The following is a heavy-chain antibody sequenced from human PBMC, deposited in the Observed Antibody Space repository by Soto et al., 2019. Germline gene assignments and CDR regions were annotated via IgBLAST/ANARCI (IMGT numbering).Heavy chain of an antibody. CDR2: IYYSGST. CDR3: ASAYYDSSGYYSPPYFDY. CDR1: GGSISSGDYY. Sequence: ASETLSLTCTVSGGSISSGDYYWSWIRQPPGKGLEWIGYIYYSGSTYYNLSLKSRVTISVDTSKNQFSLKLSSVTAADTAVYYCASAYYDSSGYYSPPYFDYWGQGTLVTVSS. D-gene: IGHD3-22*01. J-gene: IGHJ4*02. V-gene: IGHV4-30-4*01.